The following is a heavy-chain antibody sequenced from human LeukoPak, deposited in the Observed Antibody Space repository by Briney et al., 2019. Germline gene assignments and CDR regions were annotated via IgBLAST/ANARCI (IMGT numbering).Heavy chain of an antibody. J-gene: IGHJ3*02. CDR2: IYSSGRT. D-gene: IGHD1-26*01. CDR3: AREGAYHDAFDI. Sequence: SETLSLTCTVSGGSISSYYWNWIRQPAGKGLEWIGRIYSSGRTKYNPSLKSRVTMSLDTSKNQFSLKLSSVTAADTAVYYCAREGAYHDAFDIWGQGTMVTVSS. CDR1: GGSISSYY. V-gene: IGHV4-4*07.